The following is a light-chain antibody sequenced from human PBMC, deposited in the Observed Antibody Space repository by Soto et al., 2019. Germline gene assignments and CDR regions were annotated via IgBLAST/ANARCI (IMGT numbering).Light chain of an antibody. CDR1: SSDVGSYNL. V-gene: IGLV2-23*02. Sequence: QSALTQPASVSGSPGQSITISCTGTSSDVGSYNLVSWYQQHPGKAPKLMIYEVSKRPSGVSSRFSGSKSGNTASLTISGLQAEDEADYYCCSYAGSSTFDVVFGGGTKLTVL. CDR2: EVS. CDR3: CSYAGSSTFDVV. J-gene: IGLJ2*01.